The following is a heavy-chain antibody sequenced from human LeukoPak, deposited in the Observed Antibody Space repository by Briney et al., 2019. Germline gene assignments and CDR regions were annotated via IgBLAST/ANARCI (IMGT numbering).Heavy chain of an antibody. V-gene: IGHV3-74*01. CDR3: ANAVGATKGNY. J-gene: IGHJ4*02. Sequence: GGSLRLSCAASGFTFSSYWMHWVRQAPGKGLVWVSRINTDGSSTSYADSVKGRFTISRDNAKNTLYLQMNSLRAEDTAVYYCANAVGATKGNYWGQGTLVTVSS. CDR1: GFTFSSYW. CDR2: INTDGSST. D-gene: IGHD1-26*01.